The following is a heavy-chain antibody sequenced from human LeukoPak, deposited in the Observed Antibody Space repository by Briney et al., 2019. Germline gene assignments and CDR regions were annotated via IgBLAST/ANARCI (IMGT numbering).Heavy chain of an antibody. D-gene: IGHD3-3*01. J-gene: IGHJ6*03. V-gene: IGHV3-23*01. Sequence: PGGSLRLSCAASGFTFSSYAMSWVRQAPGKGLEWVSAISGSGGSTYYADSVKGRFTISRDNSKNTLYQQMNSLRAEDTAVYYCAKGVWRDYYYYYMDVWGKGTTVTVSS. CDR2: ISGSGGST. CDR3: AKGVWRDYYYYYMDV. CDR1: GFTFSSYA.